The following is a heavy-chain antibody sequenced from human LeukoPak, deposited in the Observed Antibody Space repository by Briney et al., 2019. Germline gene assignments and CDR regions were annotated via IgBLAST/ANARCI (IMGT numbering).Heavy chain of an antibody. CDR2: ISSSSTYI. Sequence: GGSLRLSCAASGITFSGYSMNWVRQAPGKGLEWVSSISSSSTYIYYADSVKGRFTISRDNAKNSLYLQMNSLRAEDTAVYYCARDSRPISWWFDPWGQGTLVTVSS. CDR1: GITFSGYS. V-gene: IGHV3-21*01. CDR3: ARDSRPISWWFDP. D-gene: IGHD2-21*01. J-gene: IGHJ5*02.